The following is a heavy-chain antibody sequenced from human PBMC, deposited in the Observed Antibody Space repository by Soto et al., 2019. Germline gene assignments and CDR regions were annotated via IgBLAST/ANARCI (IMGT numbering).Heavy chain of an antibody. CDR3: ASQSRGGEYYFDY. CDR1: GGSISSSSYY. J-gene: IGHJ4*02. V-gene: IGHV4-39*01. CDR2: IYYSGST. D-gene: IGHD3-16*01. Sequence: QLQLQESGPGLVKPSETLSLTCTVSGGSISSSSYYWGWIRQPPGKGLEWIGSIYYSGSTYYNPSLKSRVTISVDTSKNQFSLKLSSVTAADTAVYYCASQSRGGEYYFDYWGQGTLVTVSS.